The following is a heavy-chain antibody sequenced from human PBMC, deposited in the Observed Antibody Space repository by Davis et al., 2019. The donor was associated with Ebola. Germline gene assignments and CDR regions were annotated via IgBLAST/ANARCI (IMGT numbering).Heavy chain of an antibody. CDR2: INHSGSA. J-gene: IGHJ4*02. V-gene: IGHV4-30-4*01. D-gene: IGHD3-22*01. CDR1: GGSISSGDYY. Sequence: PSETLSLTCTVSGGSISSGDYYWSWIRQPPGKGLEWIGEINHSGSANYNPSLKSRVTISVDTSKNQFSLKLSSVTAADTAVYYCARGPPLSGSSGYYFGYWGQGTLVTVSS. CDR3: ARGPPLSGSSGYYFGY.